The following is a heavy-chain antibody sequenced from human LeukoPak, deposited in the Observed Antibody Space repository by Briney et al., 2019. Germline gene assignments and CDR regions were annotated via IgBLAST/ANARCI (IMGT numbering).Heavy chain of an antibody. Sequence: SETLSLTCAVYGGSFSGYYWSWIRQPPGKGLEWIGEINHSGSTNYNPSLKSRVTISVDTSKNQYSLNLSSVTAADTAGYYCASPAVAGIRGTYYYYYGMDVWGKGTTVTVSS. CDR3: ASPAVAGIRGTYYYYYGMDV. D-gene: IGHD6-19*01. CDR2: INHSGST. CDR1: GGSFSGYY. V-gene: IGHV4-34*01. J-gene: IGHJ6*04.